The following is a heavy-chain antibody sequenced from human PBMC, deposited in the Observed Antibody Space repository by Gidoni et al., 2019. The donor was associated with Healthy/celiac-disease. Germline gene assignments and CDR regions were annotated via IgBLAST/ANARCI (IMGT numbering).Heavy chain of an antibody. CDR1: GAPFSSYA. CDR3: ARAFVSSDYIRQYYFDY. V-gene: IGHV1-69*06. Sequence: QVQLVQSGAEAKKPGHSVKVACKASGAPFSSYAISWVRQAPGQGLEWMGGIIPIFGTANYAQKFTGRVTITADKSTSTAYMELSSLRSEGTAVYYCARAFVSSDYIRQYYFDYWGQGTLVTVSS. CDR2: IIPIFGTA. D-gene: IGHD4-4*01. J-gene: IGHJ4*02.